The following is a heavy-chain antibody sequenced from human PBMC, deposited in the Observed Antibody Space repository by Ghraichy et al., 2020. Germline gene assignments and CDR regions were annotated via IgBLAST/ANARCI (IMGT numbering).Heavy chain of an antibody. Sequence: GGSLRLSCAASGFTFSSSWMHWVRQAPGKGLVWVSGMKTDGTYTTSADSVKGRFTISRDNAKNTLYLQMNRLRAEDTAMYYCARGGSGYPQDWGQGTLVTGSS. J-gene: IGHJ1*01. D-gene: IGHD3-22*01. V-gene: IGHV3-74*01. CDR3: ARGGSGYPQD. CDR2: MKTDGTYT. CDR1: GFTFSSSW.